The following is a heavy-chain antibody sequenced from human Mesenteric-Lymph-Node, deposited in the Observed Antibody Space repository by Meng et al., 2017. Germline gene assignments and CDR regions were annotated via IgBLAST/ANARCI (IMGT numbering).Heavy chain of an antibody. V-gene: IGHV1-2*02. J-gene: IGHJ4*02. D-gene: IGHD2-2*01. CDR1: GYIFTDSY. Sequence: ASVKVSCKPSGYIFTDSYLHWVRQAPGQGLEWMGWFNPDSGGTDYAQKFQGRVTMTMDRSISTAYMELSGLRSDDTAVYYCVRDVTRGGYWGQGTQVTVSS. CDR2: FNPDSGGT. CDR3: VRDVTRGGY.